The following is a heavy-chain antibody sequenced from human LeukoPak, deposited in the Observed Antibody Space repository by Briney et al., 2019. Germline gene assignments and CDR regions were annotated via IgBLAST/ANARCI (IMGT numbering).Heavy chain of an antibody. D-gene: IGHD4-17*01. CDR1: GFTFSSYS. CDR2: ISSSSSYI. V-gene: IGHV3-21*01. Sequence: GRSPRLSCAASGFTFSSYSMNWVRQAPGKGLEWVSSISSSSSYIYYADSVKGRFTISRDNAKNSLYLQMNSLRAEDTAVYYCASYGDYWYFDLWGRGTLVTVSS. CDR3: ASYGDYWYFDL. J-gene: IGHJ2*01.